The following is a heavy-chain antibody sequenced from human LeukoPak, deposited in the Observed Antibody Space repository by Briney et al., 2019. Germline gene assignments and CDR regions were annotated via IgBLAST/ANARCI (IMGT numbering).Heavy chain of an antibody. CDR3: AKDRYSGLNTISY. CDR2: ISYDGSYK. CDR1: EFTFSTYG. D-gene: IGHD6-13*01. Sequence: GGSLRLSCAASEFTFSTYGMHWVRQAPGKGLEWVAVISYDGSYKFYADSVKGRFTISRDNSKSTLYLQMNSLRAEDTAVYYCAKDRYSGLNTISYCGQGTLVTVSS. J-gene: IGHJ4*02. V-gene: IGHV3-30*18.